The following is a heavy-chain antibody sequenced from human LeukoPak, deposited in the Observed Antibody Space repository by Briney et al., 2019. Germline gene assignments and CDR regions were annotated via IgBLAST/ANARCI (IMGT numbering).Heavy chain of an antibody. Sequence: GASVKVSCKASGYTFTGYYMHWVRQAPGQGLEWMRWINPNSGGTNYAQKFQGRVTMTRDTSISTAYMELSRLRSDDTAVYYCARVYPRIAAAGTGGGFDYWGQGTLVTVSS. CDR2: INPNSGGT. CDR3: ARVYPRIAAAGTGGGFDY. D-gene: IGHD6-13*01. V-gene: IGHV1-2*02. CDR1: GYTFTGYY. J-gene: IGHJ4*02.